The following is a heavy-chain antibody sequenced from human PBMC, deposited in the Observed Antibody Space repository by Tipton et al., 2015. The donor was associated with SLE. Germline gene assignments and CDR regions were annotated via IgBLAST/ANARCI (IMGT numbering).Heavy chain of an antibody. V-gene: IGHV3-73*01. J-gene: IGHJ6*02. Sequence: SLRLSCAASGFTFSGSAMHWVRQASGKGLEWVGRIRSKTHSYATAYAASVKGRFTISRDDSKNTAYLQMNSLKIEDTAVYYCTRLQVTYDYYGMDVWGQGTTVTVSS. D-gene: IGHD4-11*01. CDR1: GFTFSGSA. CDR3: TRLQVTYDYYGMDV. CDR2: IRSKTHSYAT.